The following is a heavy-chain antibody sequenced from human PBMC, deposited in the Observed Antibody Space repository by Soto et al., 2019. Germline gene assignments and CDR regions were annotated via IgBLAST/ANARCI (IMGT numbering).Heavy chain of an antibody. D-gene: IGHD3-10*01. CDR3: AKARLLWFGELFDY. V-gene: IGHV3-23*01. J-gene: IGHJ4*02. CDR2: ISVSGGST. CDR1: GFTFSSYA. Sequence: GGSLRLSCAASGFTFSSYAMSWVRQAPGKGLEWVSAISVSGGSTYYADSVKGRFTISRDNSKNTLYLQMNSLRAEDTAVYYCAKARLLWFGELFDYWGQGTLVTVSS.